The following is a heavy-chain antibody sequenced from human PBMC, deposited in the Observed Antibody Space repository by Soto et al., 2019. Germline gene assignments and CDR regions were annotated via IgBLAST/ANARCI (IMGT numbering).Heavy chain of an antibody. V-gene: IGHV4-31*03. CDR3: ARAPRSLYGMDV. Sequence: SETLSLTCTVSGGSISSGGYYWVWIRQHPGKGLEWIGYIYYSGSTYYNPSLKSRVTISVDTSKNQFSLKLSSVTAADTAVYYCARAPRSLYGMDVWGQGTTVTVSS. CDR1: GGSISSGGYY. CDR2: IYYSGST. J-gene: IGHJ6*02.